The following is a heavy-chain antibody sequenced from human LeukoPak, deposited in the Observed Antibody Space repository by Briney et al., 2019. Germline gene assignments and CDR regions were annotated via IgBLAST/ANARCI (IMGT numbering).Heavy chain of an antibody. CDR1: GFTFSSSA. V-gene: IGHV3-23*01. Sequence: GGSLRLSCAASGFTFSSSAMSWVRQAPGKGLEWVSAISNNGGYTYYADSVQGRFTISRDNSKSTLCLQMNSLRAEDTAVYYCARDSHYYYGMDVWGQGTTVTVSS. CDR2: ISNNGGYT. CDR3: ARDSHYYYGMDV. J-gene: IGHJ6*02.